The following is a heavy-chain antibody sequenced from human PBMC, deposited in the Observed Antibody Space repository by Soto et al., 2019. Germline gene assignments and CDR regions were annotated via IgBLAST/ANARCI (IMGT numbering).Heavy chain of an antibody. Sequence: GGSLILSCVASGFSVTSNYMTWVRQAPGKGPEWVSVMYSNGHTYYADSVEGRFTISRDRSSNTLYLQMTSLRREDTAVYYCARESGSPVTYHYSYGMDVWGQGTTVTVYS. D-gene: IGHD4-17*01. CDR3: ARESGSPVTYHYSYGMDV. CDR2: MYSNGHT. V-gene: IGHV3-53*05. CDR1: GFSVTSNY. J-gene: IGHJ6*02.